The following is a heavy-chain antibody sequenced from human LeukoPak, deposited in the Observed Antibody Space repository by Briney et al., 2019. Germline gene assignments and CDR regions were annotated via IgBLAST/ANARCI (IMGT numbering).Heavy chain of an antibody. D-gene: IGHD3-9*01. CDR1: GFTFSNYA. J-gene: IGHJ4*02. CDR2: ISYDGSNK. CDR3: ARGPDYDILADYFDY. V-gene: IGHV3-30*04. Sequence: GGSLRLSCAASGFTFSNYALHWVRQAPGKGLEWVAVISYDGSNKFYADSVRGRFTISRDNSKNTLFLQMNSLRPEDTAVYYYARGPDYDILADYFDYWGQGTLVTVSS.